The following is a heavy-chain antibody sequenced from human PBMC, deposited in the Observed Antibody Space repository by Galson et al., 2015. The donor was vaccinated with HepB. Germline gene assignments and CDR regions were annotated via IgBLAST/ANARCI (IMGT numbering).Heavy chain of an antibody. D-gene: IGHD3-16*02. V-gene: IGHV3-49*03. CDR1: GFTFADDG. J-gene: IGHJ5*02. Sequence: SLRLSCATSGFTFADDGLTWIRQAPGKGLEWVGLIRSKTYGATTVYAASVKGRFTISRDDSKSIAYPQMNSLRIEDTALYYCTRYRHTTNWPRSHWFDPWGQGTLVSVSS. CDR3: TRYRHTTNWPRSHWFDP. CDR2: IRSKTYGATT.